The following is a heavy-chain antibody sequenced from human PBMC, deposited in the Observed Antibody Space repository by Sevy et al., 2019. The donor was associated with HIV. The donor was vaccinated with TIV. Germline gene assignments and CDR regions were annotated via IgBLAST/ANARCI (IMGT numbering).Heavy chain of an antibody. V-gene: IGHV3-30-3*02. D-gene: IGHD1-26*01. J-gene: IGHJ3*02. Sequence: GGSLRLSCAASGFTFSNYALSWVRQAPGKGLEWVAVISSDGAIKYYAYSVKGRFTFSRDNSKSTLYLQMNSLRPEDTAMYYCAKSYSGSYYIPYDAFDMWGQGTMVTVSS. CDR1: GFTFSNYA. CDR3: AKSYSGSYYIPYDAFDM. CDR2: ISSDGAIK.